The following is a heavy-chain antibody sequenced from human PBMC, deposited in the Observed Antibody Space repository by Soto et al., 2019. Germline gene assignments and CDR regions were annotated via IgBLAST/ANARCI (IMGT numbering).Heavy chain of an antibody. Sequence: GESLKISCKGSGYSFTSYWIGWVRQMPGKGLEWMGIIYPGDSDTRYSPSFQGQVTISADKSISTAYLQWSSLKASDTAMYYCARQEGYSSSSGDYYYYYGMDVWGQGTTVTAP. CDR3: ARQEGYSSSSGDYYYYYGMDV. CDR1: GYSFTSYW. D-gene: IGHD6-6*01. CDR2: IYPGDSDT. V-gene: IGHV5-51*01. J-gene: IGHJ6*02.